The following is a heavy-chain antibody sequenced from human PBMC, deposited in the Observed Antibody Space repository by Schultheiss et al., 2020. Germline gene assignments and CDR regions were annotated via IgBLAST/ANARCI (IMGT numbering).Heavy chain of an antibody. CDR2: IYYSGST. Sequence: SETLSLTCTVSGGSISSYYWSWIRQHPGKGLEWIGYIYYSGSTYYNPSLKSRVTISVDTSKNQFSLKLSSVTAADTAVYYCAREEARWDAFDIWGQGTTVTVSS. CDR1: GGSISSYY. J-gene: IGHJ3*02. CDR3: AREEARWDAFDI. V-gene: IGHV4-59*01. D-gene: IGHD4-23*01.